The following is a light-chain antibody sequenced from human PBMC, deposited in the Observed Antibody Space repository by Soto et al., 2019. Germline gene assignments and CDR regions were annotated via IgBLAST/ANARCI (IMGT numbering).Light chain of an antibody. V-gene: IGKV3-11*01. Sequence: EIVLTQSPATLSLSPGEGATFSCRASETVTSLLGWYQQKPGQAPRLLIYDASNRATGVPARFIGSGSGTDFTLTISSLEPEDFAVYYCQQRNNWPLTFGGGTRVEIK. CDR3: QQRNNWPLT. CDR2: DAS. CDR1: ETVTSL. J-gene: IGKJ4*01.